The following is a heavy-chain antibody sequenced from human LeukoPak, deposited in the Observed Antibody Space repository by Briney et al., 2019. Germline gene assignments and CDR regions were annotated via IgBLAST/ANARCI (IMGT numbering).Heavy chain of an antibody. D-gene: IGHD4-11*01. Sequence: SETLSLTCTVSGGSFSNYYWIWIRQPPGKGLEWIGYIYYSGRTKYNPSLQSRVTMSVDPSKNQFSMKLSSVTAADTAVYYCARQQWSSNWYFDYWGQGTLVTVSS. V-gene: IGHV4-59*08. J-gene: IGHJ4*02. CDR3: ARQQWSSNWYFDY. CDR1: GGSFSNYY. CDR2: IYYSGRT.